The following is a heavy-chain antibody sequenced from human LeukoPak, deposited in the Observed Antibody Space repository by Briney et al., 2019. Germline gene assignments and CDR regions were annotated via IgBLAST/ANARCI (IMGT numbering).Heavy chain of an antibody. CDR3: AGWDPDYHFWGCAGFEP. D-gene: IGHD3-3*01. J-gene: IGHJ5*02. V-gene: IGHV3-21*01. CDR2: ISSSSSYI. Sequence: PGGSLRLSCAASGFTFSSYSMNWVRQAPGKGLEWVSSISSSSSYIYYADSVKGRFTISRDNAKNSLYLQMNSLRGEDTAVYYWAGWDPDYHFWGCAGFEPWGPGNLVTVSS. CDR1: GFTFSSYS.